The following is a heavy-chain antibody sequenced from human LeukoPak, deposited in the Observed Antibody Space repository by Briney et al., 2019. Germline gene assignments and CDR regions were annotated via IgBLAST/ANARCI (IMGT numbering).Heavy chain of an antibody. V-gene: IGHV7-4-1*02. CDR2: INTNTGNP. CDR1: GYTFTSYG. D-gene: IGHD3-22*01. CDR3: ASHYYDSSGYLDY. Sequence: GASVKVSCKASGYTFTSYGISWVRQAPGQGLEWMGWINTNTGNPTYAQGFTGRFVFSLDTSVSTAYLQISSLKAEDTAVYYCASHYYDSSGYLDYWGQGTLVTVSS. J-gene: IGHJ4*02.